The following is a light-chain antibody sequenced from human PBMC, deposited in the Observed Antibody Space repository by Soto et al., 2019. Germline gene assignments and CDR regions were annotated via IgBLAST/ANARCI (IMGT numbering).Light chain of an antibody. CDR3: AAWDDSLKGPV. Sequence: QSVLTQPPSGSGTPGQRVTISCSGSSSNIGSHTVNWYQQLPGTAPKLLLYTDNQRPSGVPDRFSGSKSGTSSSLASSGLQSEDEADYYCAAWDDSLKGPVFGGGTQLTV. CDR2: TDN. CDR1: SSNIGSHT. V-gene: IGLV1-44*01. J-gene: IGLJ2*01.